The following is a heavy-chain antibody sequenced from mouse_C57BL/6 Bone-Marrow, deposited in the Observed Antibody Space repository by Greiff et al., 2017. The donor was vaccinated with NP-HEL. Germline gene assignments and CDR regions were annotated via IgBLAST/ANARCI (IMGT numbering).Heavy chain of an antibody. D-gene: IGHD2-1*01. Sequence: VKVVESGPELVKPGASVKISCKASGYTFTDYYINWVKQRPGQGLEWIGWIFPGSGSTYYNEKFKGKATLTVDKSSSTAYMLLSSLTSEDSAVYFCARFGKILYYFDYWGQGTTLTVSS. CDR2: IFPGSGST. V-gene: IGHV1-75*01. CDR3: ARFGKILYYFDY. CDR1: GYTFTDYY. J-gene: IGHJ2*01.